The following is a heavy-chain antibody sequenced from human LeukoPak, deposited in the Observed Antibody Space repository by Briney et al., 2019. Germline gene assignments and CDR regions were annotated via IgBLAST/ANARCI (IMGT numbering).Heavy chain of an antibody. D-gene: IGHD2-2*02. J-gene: IGHJ4*02. Sequence: PSETLSLTCTVSGGSISSGYYYWSWIRQPAGKGLEWIGRMYTSGSTEYNPSLNSRVTISVDTSKNQFSLKLSSVTAADTAVYYCTRSRERYCTSGSWYIDLQARWGQGTLVTVSS. CDR3: TRSRERYCTSGSWYIDLQAR. CDR1: GGSISSGYYY. CDR2: MYTSGST. V-gene: IGHV4-61*02.